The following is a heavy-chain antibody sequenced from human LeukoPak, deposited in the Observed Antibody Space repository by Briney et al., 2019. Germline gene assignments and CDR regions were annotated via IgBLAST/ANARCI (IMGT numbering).Heavy chain of an antibody. CDR2: IIPIFGTA. Sequence: GASVKVSCKASGGTFSSYAISWVRQAPGQGLEWMGGIIPIFGTANYAQKFQGRVTITADKSTSTAYMELSSLRSEDTAVYHCARDPVGLWFGEFDYWGQGTLVTVSS. CDR1: GGTFSSYA. CDR3: ARDPVGLWFGEFDY. D-gene: IGHD3-10*01. J-gene: IGHJ4*02. V-gene: IGHV1-69*06.